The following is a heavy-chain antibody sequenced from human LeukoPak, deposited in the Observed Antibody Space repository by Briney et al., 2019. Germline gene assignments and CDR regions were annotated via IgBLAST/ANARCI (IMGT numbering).Heavy chain of an antibody. Sequence: SETLSLTCAVYGGSSSGYYWSWIRQPPGKGLEWIGEINHSGSTNYNPSLKSRVTISVDTSKNQFSLKLSSVTAADTAVYYCARRITIFGVVISRPGWFDPWGQGTLVTVSS. CDR3: ARRITIFGVVISRPGWFDP. J-gene: IGHJ5*02. CDR2: INHSGST. D-gene: IGHD3-3*01. V-gene: IGHV4-34*01. CDR1: GGSSSGYY.